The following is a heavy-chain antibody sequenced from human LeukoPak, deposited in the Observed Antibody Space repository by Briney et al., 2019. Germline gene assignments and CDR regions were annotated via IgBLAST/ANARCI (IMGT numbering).Heavy chain of an antibody. J-gene: IGHJ4*02. D-gene: IGHD5-12*01. V-gene: IGHV3-23*01. CDR1: GFTFSSYA. CDR3: AKGALRGYGGYDRVGFALN. Sequence: GASLRLSCAASGFTFSSYAMSWVRQAPGKGLEWVSGINGGGGSTYYADSVKGRFTISRDNSENTLYLQMNSLRAEDTAVYYCAKGALRGYGGYDRVGFALNWGQGTLVTVSS. CDR2: INGGGGST.